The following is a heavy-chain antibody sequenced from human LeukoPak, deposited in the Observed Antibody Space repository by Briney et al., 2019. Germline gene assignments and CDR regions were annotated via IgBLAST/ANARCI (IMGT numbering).Heavy chain of an antibody. CDR3: AREGWSGSYDY. J-gene: IGHJ4*02. CDR1: GGSISSYY. CDR2: IYYSGST. D-gene: IGHD1-26*01. V-gene: IGHV4-59*12. Sequence: PSETLSLTCTVSGGSISSYYWSWIRQPPGKGLEWIGYIYYSGSTNYNPSLKSRVTISVDTSKNQFSLKLSSVTAADTAVYYCAREGWSGSYDYWGQGTLVTVSS.